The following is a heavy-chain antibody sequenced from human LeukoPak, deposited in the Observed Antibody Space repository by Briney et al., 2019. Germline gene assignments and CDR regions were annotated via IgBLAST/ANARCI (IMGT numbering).Heavy chain of an antibody. J-gene: IGHJ5*02. CDR1: GFTFSDYY. V-gene: IGHV3-7*04. Sequence: GGSLRLSCAASGFTFSDYYMSWIRQAPGKGLEWVANIKQDGSEKYYVDSVKGRFTISRDNAKNSLYLQMNSLRAEDTAVYYCAGARFDPWGQGTLVTVSS. CDR2: IKQDGSEK. D-gene: IGHD6-6*01. CDR3: AGARFDP.